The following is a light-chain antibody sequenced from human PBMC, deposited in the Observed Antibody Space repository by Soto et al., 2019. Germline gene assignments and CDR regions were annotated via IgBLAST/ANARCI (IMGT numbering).Light chain of an antibody. CDR1: QSVSSD. Sequence: EIVLTQSPATLSLSPGERATLSCRASQSVSSDLAGYQQKPGQAPRLLIYDASNLATGIPAMFSGSGSGTDFTLTISSLEPEDFAVSYCQQRSNGPPLYTFGQGTKLEIK. J-gene: IGKJ2*01. V-gene: IGKV3-11*01. CDR3: QQRSNGPPLYT. CDR2: DAS.